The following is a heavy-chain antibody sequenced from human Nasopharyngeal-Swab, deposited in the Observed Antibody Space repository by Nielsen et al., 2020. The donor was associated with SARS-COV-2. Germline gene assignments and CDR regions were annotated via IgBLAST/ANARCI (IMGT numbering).Heavy chain of an antibody. CDR2: ISGSGGST. V-gene: IGHV3-23*01. Sequence: GESLKISCAASGFTFSSYAMSWVRQAPGKGLEWVSAISGSGGSTYYADSVKGRFTISRENSKNTLYLQMNSLRAEDTAVYYCAKADTAMVGYNWFDPWGQGTLVTVSS. CDR3: AKADTAMVGYNWFDP. D-gene: IGHD5-18*01. J-gene: IGHJ5*02. CDR1: GFTFSSYA.